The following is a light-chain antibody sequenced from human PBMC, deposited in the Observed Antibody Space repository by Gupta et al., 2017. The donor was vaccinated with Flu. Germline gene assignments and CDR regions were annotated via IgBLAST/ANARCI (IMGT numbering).Light chain of an antibody. J-gene: IGLJ3*02. CDR1: SGSIASYY. Sequence: FLLTQPHSVSESPGKTVTISCTRSSGSIASYYVQWYQQRPGSSPTTVIYEDNQRPSGVPDRFSGSIDSSSNSASLTISGLKTEDEADYYCQSYDNGNWVFGGGTKLTVL. V-gene: IGLV6-57*01. CDR3: QSYDNGNWV. CDR2: EDN.